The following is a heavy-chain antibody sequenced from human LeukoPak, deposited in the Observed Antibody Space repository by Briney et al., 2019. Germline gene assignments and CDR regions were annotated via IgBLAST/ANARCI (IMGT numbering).Heavy chain of an antibody. V-gene: IGHV3-30*03. J-gene: IGHJ4*02. CDR1: GLTFSTYG. CDR3: TTDHDTSSWTFIY. Sequence: GGSLRLSCAASGLTFSTYGMHWVRQAPGKGLEWVAVISYDGSNKYYADSVKGRFTISRDNSKNTLYLQMNSLRAEDTAVYYCTTDHDTSSWTFIYWGQGTLVTVSS. D-gene: IGHD6-13*01. CDR2: ISYDGSNK.